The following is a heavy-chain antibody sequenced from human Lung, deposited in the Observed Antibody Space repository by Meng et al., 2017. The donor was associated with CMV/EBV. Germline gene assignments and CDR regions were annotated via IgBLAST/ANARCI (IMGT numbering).Heavy chain of an antibody. CDR2: ISSSSSYI. CDR1: GFTFSSYS. V-gene: IGHV3-21*01. Sequence: ESLKISCAASGFTFSSYSMNWVRQAPGKGLEWVSSISSSSSYIYYADSVKGRFTISRDNAKNSLYLQMNSLRAEDTAVYYCARDAEQLVRGGGMDVWGQGXTVTVSS. J-gene: IGHJ6*02. D-gene: IGHD6-6*01. CDR3: ARDAEQLVRGGGMDV.